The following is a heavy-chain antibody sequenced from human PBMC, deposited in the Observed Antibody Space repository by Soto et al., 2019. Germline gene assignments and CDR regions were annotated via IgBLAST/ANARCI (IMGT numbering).Heavy chain of an antibody. CDR1: GYSFTSYW. CDR2: IYPGDSDT. D-gene: IGHD4-17*01. CDR3: ARNRDRAYGDSDYGGKYNYYYYGMDV. J-gene: IGHJ6*02. Sequence: GESLKISCKGSGYSFTSYWIGWVRQMPGKGLEWMGIIYPGDSDTRYSPSFQGQVTISADKSISTAYLQWSSLKASDTAMYYCARNRDRAYGDSDYGGKYNYYYYGMDVWGQGTTVTVSS. V-gene: IGHV5-51*01.